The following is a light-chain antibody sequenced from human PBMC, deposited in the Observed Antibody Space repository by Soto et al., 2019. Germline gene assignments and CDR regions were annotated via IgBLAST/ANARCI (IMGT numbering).Light chain of an antibody. CDR2: AAS. CDR1: QGISSY. Sequence: AIRMTQSPSSLSASTGDRVTITCRASQGISSYLAWYQQKPGKAPKLLIYAASSLESGVPSRFSGSGSGTEFRLTISTMQPDDFATYYCQQYDSFSVAFGQGTRLEI. CDR3: QQYDSFSVA. J-gene: IGKJ5*01. V-gene: IGKV1-8*01.